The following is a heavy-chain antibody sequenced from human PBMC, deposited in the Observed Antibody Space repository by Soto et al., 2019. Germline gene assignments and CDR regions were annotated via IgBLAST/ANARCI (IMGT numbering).Heavy chain of an antibody. Sequence: GDSLKVSCKGSAYSFTSYWIIWVRQMPGKGLEGMGRIDPIDSYTNYSPSFQGHLTISADQSISTVYLQWSSLKASDPAMYYCESPKIQPQAARPPQYYYYRMDVWGRGTTVTVSS. D-gene: IGHD6-6*01. CDR1: AYSFTSYW. CDR2: IDPIDSYT. CDR3: ESPKIQPQAARPPQYYYYRMDV. V-gene: IGHV5-10-1*01. J-gene: IGHJ6*02.